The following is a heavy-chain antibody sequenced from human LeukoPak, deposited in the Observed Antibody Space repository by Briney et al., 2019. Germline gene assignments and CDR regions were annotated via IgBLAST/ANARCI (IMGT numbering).Heavy chain of an antibody. J-gene: IGHJ6*03. V-gene: IGHV1-2*02. Sequence: GASVKVSCKASGYTFTGYYMHWVRQAPGQGLEWMGWINPNSGGTNYAQKFQGRVTMTRDMSTSTVYMELSSLRSEDTAVYYCARDEGYSSGWHTFNRMDVWGKGTTVTVSS. CDR3: ARDEGYSSGWHTFNRMDV. D-gene: IGHD6-19*01. CDR2: INPNSGGT. CDR1: GYTFTGYY.